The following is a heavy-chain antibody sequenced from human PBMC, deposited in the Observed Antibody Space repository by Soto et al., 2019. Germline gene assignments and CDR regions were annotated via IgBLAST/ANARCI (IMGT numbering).Heavy chain of an antibody. J-gene: IGHJ4*02. V-gene: IGHV3-74*01. Sequence: EVQAVESGGDLVQPGGSLRLSCAASGFTFSSHWMHWVRQAPGKGLVWVSRVNPDGTITHYADSVRGRFTVSRDNAKNTVFLQMNSLRADDTAVYYCAKDFDWNDGYWGQGTLVTVSS. CDR3: AKDFDWNDGY. CDR2: VNPDGTIT. D-gene: IGHD1-1*01. CDR1: GFTFSSHW.